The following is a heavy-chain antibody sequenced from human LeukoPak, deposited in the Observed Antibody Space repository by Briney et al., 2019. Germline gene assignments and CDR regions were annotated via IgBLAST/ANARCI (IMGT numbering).Heavy chain of an antibody. V-gene: IGHV3-23*01. CDR3: AKGIQWELPLEY. D-gene: IGHD1-26*01. CDR2: ISGRGDKT. CDR1: GFTFRNYA. J-gene: IGHJ4*02. Sequence: PGGSLTLSCAASGFTFRNYAMSWVRQAPGKGLGWVSVISGRGDKTYYAGSAKGRFTISRDNSKNTLYMQMNSLRDVDTAIYYCAKGIQWELPLEYWGQGTLVTVSS.